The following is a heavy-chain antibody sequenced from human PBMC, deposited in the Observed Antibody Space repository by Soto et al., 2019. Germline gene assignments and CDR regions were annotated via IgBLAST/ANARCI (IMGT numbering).Heavy chain of an antibody. J-gene: IGHJ4*02. D-gene: IGHD3-22*01. CDR1: GFTFSSYA. CDR3: AKDGAGMIVVAYYYFDY. Sequence: GGSLRLSCAASGFTFSSYAMSWVRQAPGKGLEWVSAISGSGGSTYYADSVKGRFTISRDNSKSTLYLQMNSLRAEDTAVYYCAKDGAGMIVVAYYYFDYWGQGTLVTVSS. V-gene: IGHV3-23*01. CDR2: ISGSGGST.